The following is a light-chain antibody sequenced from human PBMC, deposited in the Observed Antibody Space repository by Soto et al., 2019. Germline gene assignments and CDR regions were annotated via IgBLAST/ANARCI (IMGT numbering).Light chain of an antibody. CDR1: QSISTW. Sequence: DLQITQSPSTLSASVGDIVTITCRASQSISTWLAWCQQKPGRAPKLLIYDASSLESGVPSRFSGSVSGTDFTLTISSMHPDYFATYYCQQYKSYSTFGQGTKVDIK. V-gene: IGKV1-5*01. CDR2: DAS. J-gene: IGKJ1*01. CDR3: QQYKSYST.